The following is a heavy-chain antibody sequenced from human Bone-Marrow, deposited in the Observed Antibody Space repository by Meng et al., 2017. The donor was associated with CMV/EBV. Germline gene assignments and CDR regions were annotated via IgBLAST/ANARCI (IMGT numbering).Heavy chain of an antibody. CDR2: IRNKANSYTT. Sequence: GESLKIACAASGFTFSDHYMDWVRQPPGKGLEWVGRIRNKANSYTTEYAASVKGRFTISRDDSKNSLFLQMNSLRAEDTAVYYCARALAYCGGDCYSRGGYYYYGMDVWGQGTTVTVSS. CDR3: ARALAYCGGDCYSRGGYYYYGMDV. D-gene: IGHD2-21*01. V-gene: IGHV3-72*01. CDR1: GFTFSDHY. J-gene: IGHJ6*02.